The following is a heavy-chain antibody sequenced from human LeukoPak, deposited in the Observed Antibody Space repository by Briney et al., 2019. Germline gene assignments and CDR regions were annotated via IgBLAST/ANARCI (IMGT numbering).Heavy chain of an antibody. D-gene: IGHD3-3*01. CDR2: IIGSGGST. Sequence: GSLRLSCEASGFIFSSYAMSWVRRAPGKGLEWVSGIIGSGGSTYYADSVKGRFTISRDNSKNTLYLHMNTLRAEDTAVYYCAKEPDYDFWSAYYTGWGQGTTVTVAS. J-gene: IGHJ6*02. CDR3: AKEPDYDFWSAYYTG. CDR1: GFIFSSYA. V-gene: IGHV3-23*01.